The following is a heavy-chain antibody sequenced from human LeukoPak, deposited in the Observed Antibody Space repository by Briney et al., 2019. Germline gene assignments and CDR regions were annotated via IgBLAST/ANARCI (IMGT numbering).Heavy chain of an antibody. CDR2: IYYSGTT. V-gene: IGHV4-59*08. Sequence: SETLSLTCTVSGGSISTYYWGWIRQPPGKGLEWIGYIYYSGTTNYSPSLKSRVTISIDTSKNQFSLNLSSVTAADTAVYYCARRGGYSIRDAFDIWGQGTMVTVSS. D-gene: IGHD5-18*01. CDR1: GGSISTYY. CDR3: ARRGGYSIRDAFDI. J-gene: IGHJ3*02.